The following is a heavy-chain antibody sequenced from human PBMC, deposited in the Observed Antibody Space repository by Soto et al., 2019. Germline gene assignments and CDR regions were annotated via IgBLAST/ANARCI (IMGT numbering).Heavy chain of an antibody. CDR1: GGSISSGGYY. V-gene: IGHV4-31*03. CDR2: IYYSGST. Sequence: SETLSLTCTVSGGSISSGGYYWSWIRQHPGKGLEWIGYIYYSGSTYYNPSLKSRVTISVDTSKNQFSLKLSSVTAADTAVYYCASTLAARPSWSGYYYYYGMDVWGQRTTVTVSS. CDR3: ASTLAARPSWSGYYYYYGMDV. D-gene: IGHD6-6*01. J-gene: IGHJ6*02.